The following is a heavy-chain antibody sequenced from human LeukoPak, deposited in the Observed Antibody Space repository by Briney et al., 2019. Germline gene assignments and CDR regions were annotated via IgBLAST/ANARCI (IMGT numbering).Heavy chain of an antibody. CDR3: ARAAASPRGYLDY. V-gene: IGHV4-34*01. CDR2: INHSGST. J-gene: IGHJ4*02. D-gene: IGHD6-13*01. CDR1: GGSFSGYY. Sequence: PSETLSLTCAVYGGSFSGYYWSWIRQPPGKGLEWIGEINHSGSTNYNPSLKSRVTISVDTSKNQFSLKLSSVTAADTAVYYCARAAASPRGYLDYWGQGTLVTVSS.